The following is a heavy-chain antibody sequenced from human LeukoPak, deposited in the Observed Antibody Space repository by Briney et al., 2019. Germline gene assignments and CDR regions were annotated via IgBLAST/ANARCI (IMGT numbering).Heavy chain of an antibody. CDR1: EFTFSSYN. Sequence: GGSLRLSCAASEFTFSSYNMNWARQAPGKGLEWVSYISSSSKYIYYADSVKGRFTISRDNAKNSLYLQMNSLRAEDTAVYYCAREPFWSGYYSNLHFDYWGQGTLVTVSS. D-gene: IGHD3-3*01. CDR3: AREPFWSGYYSNLHFDY. CDR2: ISSSSKYI. J-gene: IGHJ4*02. V-gene: IGHV3-21*01.